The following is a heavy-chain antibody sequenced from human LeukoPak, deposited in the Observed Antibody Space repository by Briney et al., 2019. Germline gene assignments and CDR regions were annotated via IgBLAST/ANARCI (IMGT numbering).Heavy chain of an antibody. Sequence: ASVKVSCKASGYTFTSYGINWVRQAPGQGLEWMGWISAYNGNTKYVQKLQGRVTMTTDTSTSTAYMELRSLRPDDTAVYYCARCQSCGVYYGSGSYSTYSFDSWGQGTLVTVSS. J-gene: IGHJ4*02. D-gene: IGHD3-10*01. CDR1: GYTFTSYG. CDR3: ARCQSCGVYYGSGSYSTYSFDS. V-gene: IGHV1-18*01. CDR2: ISAYNGNT.